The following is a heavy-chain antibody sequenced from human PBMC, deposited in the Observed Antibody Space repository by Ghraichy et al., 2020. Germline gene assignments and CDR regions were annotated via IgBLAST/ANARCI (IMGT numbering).Heavy chain of an antibody. CDR2: MNPNSGNT. D-gene: IGHD1-14*01. CDR3: ARANHGSKRWFDP. V-gene: IGHV1-8*01. J-gene: IGHJ5*02. Sequence: ASVKVSCKASEYTFTSYDINWVRQATGQGLEWMGWMNPNSGNTDYAQKFQGRLTMTRDPSISTAYMELSSLSPEDTAVYYCARANHGSKRWFDPWGQGTLVTVSS. CDR1: EYTFTSYD.